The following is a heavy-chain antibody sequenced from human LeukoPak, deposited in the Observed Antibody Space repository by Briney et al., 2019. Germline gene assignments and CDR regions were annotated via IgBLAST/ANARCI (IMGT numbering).Heavy chain of an antibody. CDR3: ARPREQWLVVAFDI. CDR1: GFTFSTYA. CDR2: ISYDGSDK. D-gene: IGHD6-19*01. V-gene: IGHV3-30-3*01. Sequence: GRSLRLSCAASGFTFSTYAMHWVRQAPGKGLQWVALISYDGSDKQYADSVKGRFTISRDNSKDTLYMQMNSLRSDDTAVYYCARPREQWLVVAFDIWGQGTMVTVSS. J-gene: IGHJ3*02.